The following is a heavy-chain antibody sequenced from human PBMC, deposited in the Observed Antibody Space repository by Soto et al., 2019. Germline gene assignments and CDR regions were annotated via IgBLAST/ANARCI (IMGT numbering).Heavy chain of an antibody. CDR2: IYYSGST. CDR1: GDSITSNSYF. D-gene: IGHD3-9*01. Sequence: PSETLSLTCTVSGDSITSNSYFWAWIRQPPGKGLEWIGSIYYSGSTYHNPSLKSRVTISVDRSNNQFSLKLTSVTAADTAVYYCARHFSVDHFDYWGQGTLVTVSS. CDR3: ARHFSVDHFDY. V-gene: IGHV4-39*01. J-gene: IGHJ4*02.